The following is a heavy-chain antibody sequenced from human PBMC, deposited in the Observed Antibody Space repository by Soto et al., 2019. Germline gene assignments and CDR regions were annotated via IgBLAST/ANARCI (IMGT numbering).Heavy chain of an antibody. Sequence: SETLSLTCTVSGGSISSYYWSWIRQPPGKGLEWIGYIYYSGNSNYNPSLKSRVTISVDTSKNQFSLKLSSVTAADTAVYYCARHLPEPGDGDYYFDYWGQGTLVTVSS. CDR2: IYYSGNS. CDR3: ARHLPEPGDGDYYFDY. D-gene: IGHD3-10*01. J-gene: IGHJ4*02. CDR1: GGSISSYY. V-gene: IGHV4-59*08.